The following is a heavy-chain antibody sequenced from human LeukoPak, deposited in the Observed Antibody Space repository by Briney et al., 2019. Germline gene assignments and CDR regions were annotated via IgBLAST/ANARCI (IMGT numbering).Heavy chain of an antibody. CDR1: GFTFSNYR. V-gene: IGHV3-74*01. CDR3: ARVSSGSYFGYYYYYMDV. CDR2: INSDGSST. J-gene: IGHJ6*03. Sequence: PGGSLRLSCAASGFTFSNYRMHWVRQAPGRGLVWVSRINSDGSSTSYADSVKGRFTISRDNAKNTLYLQMNGLRAEDTAVYYCARVSSGSYFGYYYYYMDVWGKGTTVTVSS. D-gene: IGHD1-26*01.